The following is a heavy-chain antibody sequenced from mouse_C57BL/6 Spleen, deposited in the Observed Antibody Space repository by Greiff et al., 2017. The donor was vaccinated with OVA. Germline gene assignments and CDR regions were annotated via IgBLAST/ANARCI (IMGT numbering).Heavy chain of an antibody. V-gene: IGHV1-69*01. CDR2: IDPSDSYT. CDR1: GYTFTSYW. Sequence: QVQLQQPGPELVMPGASVKLSCKASGYTFTSYWMHWVKQRPGQGLEWIGVIDPSDSYTNYNQKFKGKSTWTVNKSSSTAYMQLSSLTSEDSAVYYYASSYGTPFAYWGQGTLVTVSA. J-gene: IGHJ3*01. CDR3: ASSYGTPFAY. D-gene: IGHD2-1*01.